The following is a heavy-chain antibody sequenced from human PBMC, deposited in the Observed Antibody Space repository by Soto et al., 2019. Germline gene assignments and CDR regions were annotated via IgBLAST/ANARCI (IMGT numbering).Heavy chain of an antibody. CDR3: AKAGIRFLEWSPYFDY. Sequence: GGSLRLSCAASGFTFSSYAMSLVRQAPGKGLEWVSAISGSGGSTYYADSVKGRFTISRDNSKNTLYLQMNSLRAEDTAVYYCAKAGIRFLEWSPYFDYWGQGTLVTVSS. V-gene: IGHV3-23*01. J-gene: IGHJ4*02. CDR2: ISGSGGST. CDR1: GFTFSSYA. D-gene: IGHD3-3*01.